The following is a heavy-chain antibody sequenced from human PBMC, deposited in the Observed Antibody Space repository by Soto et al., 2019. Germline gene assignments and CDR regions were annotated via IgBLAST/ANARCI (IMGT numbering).Heavy chain of an antibody. CDR3: ARDGAYSGSSSGAYYFDY. V-gene: IGHV3-33*01. CDR2: IWYDGSNK. J-gene: IGHJ4*02. D-gene: IGHD1-26*01. CDR1: GFTFSSYG. Sequence: QVQLVESGGGVVQPGRSLRLSCAASGFTFSSYGMHWVRQAPGKGLEWVAVIWYDGSNKYYADSVKGRFTISRDNSKNTLYLQMNSLRAEDTAVYYCARDGAYSGSSSGAYYFDYWGQGTLVTVSS.